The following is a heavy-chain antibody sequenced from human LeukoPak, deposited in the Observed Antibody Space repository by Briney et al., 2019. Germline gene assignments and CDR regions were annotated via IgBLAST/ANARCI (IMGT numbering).Heavy chain of an antibody. CDR3: ARTGYSSSWYPA. CDR1: GGSISSGSYY. CDR2: IYTSGST. Sequence: SQTLSLTCTVSGGSISSGSYYWSWIRQPAGKGLEWIGRIYTSGSTNYNPSLKSRVTISVDTSKNQFSLKLSSVAAADTAVYYCARTGYSSSWYPAWGQGTLVTVSS. V-gene: IGHV4-61*02. D-gene: IGHD6-13*01. J-gene: IGHJ4*02.